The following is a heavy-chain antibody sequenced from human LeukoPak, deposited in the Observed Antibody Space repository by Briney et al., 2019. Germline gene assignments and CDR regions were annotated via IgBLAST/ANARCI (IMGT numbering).Heavy chain of an antibody. CDR1: GFTVSSNF. Sequence: GGSLRLSCAASGFTVSSNFMSWVRQAPGKGLEWVSSIYDGGTTHHADSVKGRFTISRDNSKNTLYLQTNGLTVEDTAVYYCARGPRPKSYFDSWGQGTLVTVSS. J-gene: IGHJ4*02. CDR3: ARGPRPKSYFDS. V-gene: IGHV3-66*01. CDR2: IYDGGTT.